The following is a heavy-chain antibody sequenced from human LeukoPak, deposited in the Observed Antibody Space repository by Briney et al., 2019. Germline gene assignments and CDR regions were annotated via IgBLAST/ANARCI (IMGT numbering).Heavy chain of an antibody. CDR3: ARDRDSSSPGGPFDY. V-gene: IGHV4-34*01. D-gene: IGHD6-6*01. Sequence: SETLSLTCAVYGGSFSGYYWSWIRQPPGKELEWIGEINHSGSTNYNPSLKSRVTISVDTSKNQFSLKLSSVTAADTAVYYCARDRDSSSPGGPFDYWGQGTLVTVSS. CDR1: GGSFSGYY. J-gene: IGHJ4*02. CDR2: INHSGST.